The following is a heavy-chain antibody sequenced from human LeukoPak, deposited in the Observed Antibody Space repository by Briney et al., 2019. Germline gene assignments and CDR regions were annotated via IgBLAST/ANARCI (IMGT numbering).Heavy chain of an antibody. CDR1: GGSISSGSYY. CDR3: ARGFSVFGDYWYFDL. CDR2: IYTSGST. V-gene: IGHV4-61*02. J-gene: IGHJ2*01. D-gene: IGHD3-10*02. Sequence: SQTLSLTCTVSGGSISSGSYYWSWIRQPAGMGLECIGRIYTSGSTNYNPSPKSRVTISVDTSKNQFSLKLSSVTAADTAVYYCARGFSVFGDYWYFDLWGRGTLVTVSS.